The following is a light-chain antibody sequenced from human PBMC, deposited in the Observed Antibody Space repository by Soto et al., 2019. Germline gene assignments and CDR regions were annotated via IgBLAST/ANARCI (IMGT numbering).Light chain of an antibody. V-gene: IGKV3-11*01. CDR2: GAS. CDR1: QSVLNN. Sequence: IMVKNSPASLSLNQEKRVTLSCRPSQSVLNNLAWYQQKPGQAPRLLIYGASNRATGIPARFSGSGSGTDFTLTISDLEPEDFAIYYCQQHSNWPPCTFGQGTNVDI. J-gene: IGKJ1*01. CDR3: QQHSNWPPCT.